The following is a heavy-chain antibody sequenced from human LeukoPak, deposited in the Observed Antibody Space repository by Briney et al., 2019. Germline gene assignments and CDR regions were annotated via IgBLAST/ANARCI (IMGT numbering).Heavy chain of an antibody. D-gene: IGHD3-10*01. CDR2: IYYSGYT. CDR1: GGSISSYY. CDR3: AIKTMVRGTYYMDV. J-gene: IGHJ6*03. V-gene: IGHV4-59*01. Sequence: PSETLSLTCAVYGGSISSYYWSWIRQPPGKGLEWIGYIYYSGYTNYKSSLKSRVTISVDTSNNQFSLKLSFVPAADTAVYYCAIKTMVRGTYYMDVWGKGTTVSVSS.